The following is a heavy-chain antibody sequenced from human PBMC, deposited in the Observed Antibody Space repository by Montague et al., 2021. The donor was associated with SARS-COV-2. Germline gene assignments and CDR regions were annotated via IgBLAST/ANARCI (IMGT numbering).Heavy chain of an antibody. CDR3: ARTGSPRGSSWLSKYWYFDL. Sequence: SETLSLTCAVSGGSIRSNNWWSWVRQPPGKGLEWIGEIYHSGSTNYNPSLTSRVTMSVDKSENQFSLKLNSLTAADTAVYYCARTGSPRGSSWLSKYWYFDLWGRGSLVTVSS. J-gene: IGHJ2*01. V-gene: IGHV4-4*02. D-gene: IGHD6-13*01. CDR2: IYHSGST. CDR1: GGSIRSNNW.